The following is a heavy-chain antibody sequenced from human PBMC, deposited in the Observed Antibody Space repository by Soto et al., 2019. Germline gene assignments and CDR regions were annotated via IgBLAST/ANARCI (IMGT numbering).Heavy chain of an antibody. Sequence: SLRLSCAASGFTFSSYGMHWVRQAPGKGLEWVAVISYDGSNKYYADSVKGRFTISRDNSKNTLYLQMNSLRAEDTAVYYCAKELGSSIVDWFDPWGQGTLVTVSS. CDR1: GFTFSSYG. V-gene: IGHV3-30*18. J-gene: IGHJ5*02. D-gene: IGHD2-2*01. CDR2: ISYDGSNK. CDR3: AKELGSSIVDWFDP.